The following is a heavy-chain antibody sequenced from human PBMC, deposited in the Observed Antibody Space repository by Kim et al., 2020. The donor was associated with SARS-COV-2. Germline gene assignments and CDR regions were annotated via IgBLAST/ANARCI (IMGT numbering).Heavy chain of an antibody. V-gene: IGHV3-11*06. CDR3: ARVGSTITMVRGAIVFDY. Sequence: GRFTISRDNAKNSLYLQMNSLRAEDTAVYYCARVGSTITMVRGAIVFDYWGQGTLVTVSS. J-gene: IGHJ4*02. D-gene: IGHD3-10*01.